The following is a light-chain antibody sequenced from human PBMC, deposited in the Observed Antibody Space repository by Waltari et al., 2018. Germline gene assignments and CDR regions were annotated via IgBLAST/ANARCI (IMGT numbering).Light chain of an antibody. CDR3: GSFTSSTTGI. Sequence: SALTQPDSVSGSPGQSITISCSGISSDSGGSEYVSCYQQHPGKAPKVIIYDVNNRPSGVSNRFSGSKSGSSASLTISGLQAEDEADYYCGSFTSSTTGIFGGGTKVTVL. CDR2: DVN. J-gene: IGLJ2*01. V-gene: IGLV2-14*03. CDR1: SSDSGGSEY.